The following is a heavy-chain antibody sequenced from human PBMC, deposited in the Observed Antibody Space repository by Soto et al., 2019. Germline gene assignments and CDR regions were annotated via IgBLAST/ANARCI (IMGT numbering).Heavy chain of an antibody. Sequence: GSLRLSCAASGFTFSSYSMNWVRQAPGKGLEWVSSISSSSSYIYYADSVKGRFTISRDNAKNSLYLQMNSLRAEDTAVYYCAREQVGATMTYDYYGMDVWGQGTTVTVSS. V-gene: IGHV3-21*01. CDR2: ISSSSSYI. CDR1: GFTFSSYS. D-gene: IGHD1-26*01. J-gene: IGHJ6*02. CDR3: AREQVGATMTYDYYGMDV.